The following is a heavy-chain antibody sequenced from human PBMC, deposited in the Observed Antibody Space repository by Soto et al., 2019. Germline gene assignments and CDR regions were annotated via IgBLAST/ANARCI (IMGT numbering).Heavy chain of an antibody. CDR1: GGSFSGYY. V-gene: IGHV4-34*09. CDR3: ARTGYDELTVTYYFDY. CDR2: INHSGST. D-gene: IGHD5-12*01. Sequence: SETLSLTCAVYGGSFSGYYWSWIRQPPGKGLEWIGEINHSGSTYYNPSLKSRVTISVDTSKNQFSLKLSSVTAADTAVYYCARTGYDELTVTYYFDYWGQGTLVTVSS. J-gene: IGHJ4*02.